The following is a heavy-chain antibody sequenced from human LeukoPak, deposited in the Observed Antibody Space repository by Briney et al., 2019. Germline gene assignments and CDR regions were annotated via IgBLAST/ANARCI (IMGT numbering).Heavy chain of an antibody. J-gene: IGHJ4*02. CDR3: ARGLAGYSYGYLVY. D-gene: IGHD5-18*01. Sequence: ASVKVSCKASGYTFTSYGISWVRQAPGQGLEWMGWISAYNGNINYAQKLQGRVTVTTDTSTSTAYMDLRSLRSDDTAVYYCARGLAGYSYGYLVYWGQGTLVTVSS. CDR2: ISAYNGNI. V-gene: IGHV1-18*01. CDR1: GYTFTSYG.